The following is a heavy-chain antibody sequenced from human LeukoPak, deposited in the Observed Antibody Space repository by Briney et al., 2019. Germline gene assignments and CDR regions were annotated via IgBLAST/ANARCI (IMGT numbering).Heavy chain of an antibody. CDR1: GGSISSYY. Sequence: SETLSLTCTVSGGSISSYYWSWIRQPPGKGLEWIGYIYYSGSTDYNPSLKSRVTISVDTSKNQFSLKLSSVTAADTAVYYCARPQDYGDGAFDIWGQGTMVTVSS. V-gene: IGHV4-59*08. CDR2: IYYSGST. J-gene: IGHJ3*02. CDR3: ARPQDYGDGAFDI. D-gene: IGHD4-17*01.